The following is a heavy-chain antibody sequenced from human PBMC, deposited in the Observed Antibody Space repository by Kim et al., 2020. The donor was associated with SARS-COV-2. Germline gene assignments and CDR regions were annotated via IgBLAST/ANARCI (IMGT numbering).Heavy chain of an antibody. CDR3: AKDPYYDSSGDFDY. CDR2: ISGSGGST. CDR1: GFTFSSYA. J-gene: IGHJ4*02. V-gene: IGHV3-23*01. Sequence: GGSLRLSCAASGFTFSSYAMSWVRQAPGKGLEWVSAISGSGGSTYYAASVKGRFTISRDNSKNTLYLQMNSLRAEDTAVYYCAKDPYYDSSGDFDYWGQGTLVTVSS. D-gene: IGHD3-22*01.